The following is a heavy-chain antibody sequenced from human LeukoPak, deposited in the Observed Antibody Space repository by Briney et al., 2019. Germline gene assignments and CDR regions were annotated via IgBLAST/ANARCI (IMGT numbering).Heavy chain of an antibody. CDR1: GYRFSTSW. V-gene: IGHV5-51*01. CDR3: AKVKSFGYWFFDL. CDR2: IYIGDSDP. D-gene: IGHD3-16*01. Sequence: GESLKISCQGSGYRFSTSWIAWVRQPPGKGLEWVGSIYIGDSDPRYSPSFQGHVTMSADKSVNTASLQWNSLQGSDTGIYYCAKVKSFGYWFFDLWGRGTLVAVSS. J-gene: IGHJ2*01.